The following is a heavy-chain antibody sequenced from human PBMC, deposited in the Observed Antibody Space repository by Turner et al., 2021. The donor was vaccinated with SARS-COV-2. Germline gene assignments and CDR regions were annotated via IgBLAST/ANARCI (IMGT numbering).Heavy chain of an antibody. CDR3: ARRGRASRFSFDY. Sequence: QLQLQESGPGLVKPTETLSLTCTVSGGSVSSSDHYWDWIRQPPGKGLDWIGSIHYIGTTSYNPSLKSRVTISVDTSKNQFSLNLTSVTAADTAVYFCARRGRASRFSFDYWGQGRLLTVSS. D-gene: IGHD1-26*01. V-gene: IGHV4-39*01. CDR1: GGSVSSSDHY. J-gene: IGHJ4*02. CDR2: IHYIGTT.